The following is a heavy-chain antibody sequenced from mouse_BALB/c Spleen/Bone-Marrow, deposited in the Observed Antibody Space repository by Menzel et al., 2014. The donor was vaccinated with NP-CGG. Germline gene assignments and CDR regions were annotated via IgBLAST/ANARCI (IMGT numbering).Heavy chain of an antibody. CDR3: VRGGANVDS. J-gene: IGHJ2*01. CDR2: IDISDSYT. V-gene: IGHV1-69*01. CDR1: GHTFADHW. Sequence: QVQLQQSGAEFVMPGASVKMSCKASGHTFADHWMHWVKQRPGQGLEWIGAIDISDSYTTYNQKFKGKATLTVDESSSTAYMQLRRLTSEGSAVYFYVRGGANVDSWGQGTTLT.